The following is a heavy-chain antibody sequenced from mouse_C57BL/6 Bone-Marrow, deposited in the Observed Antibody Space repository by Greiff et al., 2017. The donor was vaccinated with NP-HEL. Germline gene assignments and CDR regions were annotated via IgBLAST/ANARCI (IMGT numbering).Heavy chain of an antibody. Sequence: VQLQQSGPGLVQPSQSLSITCTVSGFSFTSYGVHWVRQSPGQGLAWLGVIWSGGSTDYTAAFISRLSISKANSKSQVFFKMNSLQADDTAVYYCARDGGGYVVWFAYWGQGTLVTVSA. CDR1: GFSFTSYG. CDR2: IWSGGST. CDR3: ARDGGGYVVWFAY. J-gene: IGHJ3*01. D-gene: IGHD2-3*01. V-gene: IGHV2-2*01.